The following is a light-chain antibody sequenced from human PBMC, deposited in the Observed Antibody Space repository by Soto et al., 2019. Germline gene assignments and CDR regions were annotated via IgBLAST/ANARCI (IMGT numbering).Light chain of an antibody. CDR3: QKYDGAPLT. CDR1: QDINIY. CDR2: AAS. V-gene: IGKV1-27*01. J-gene: IGKJ4*01. Sequence: DIQMTQSPSSLSASVGDRVTITCRAGQDINIYLAWYQQKPGKVPKLLISAASTLKSGVPSRFSGSGSGTAFTLTISSLQPADVATYYCQKYDGAPLTFGGGTKVEIK.